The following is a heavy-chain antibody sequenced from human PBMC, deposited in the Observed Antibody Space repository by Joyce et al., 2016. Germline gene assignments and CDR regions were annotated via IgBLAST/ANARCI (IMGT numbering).Heavy chain of an antibody. J-gene: IGHJ6*02. CDR1: GYTFTTYV. Sequence: QVQLVQSGAEEKKPGASVTVSCKASGYTFTTYVVHWVRQATGQRLEWMGWINAGDGHTIYSQKFEGRVTFTRDTSASTAYMELSSLRSEDTAVYYCARDDSSTWYYYYGMDVWGQGTTVTVSS. D-gene: IGHD6-13*01. CDR3: ARDDSSTWYYYYGMDV. CDR2: INAGDGHT. V-gene: IGHV1-3*05.